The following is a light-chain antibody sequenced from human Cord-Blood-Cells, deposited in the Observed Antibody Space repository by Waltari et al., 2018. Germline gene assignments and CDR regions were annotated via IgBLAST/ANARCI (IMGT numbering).Light chain of an antibody. CDR2: RNN. Sequence: QSVLTQPPSASATPGQRVTISCSGSSSNIGSNYVYWYQQLPGTAPKPPIYRNNQRPSGVPDRFSGSKSGTSASLAISGLRSEDEADYYCAAWDDSLSGWVFGGGTKLTVL. CDR3: AAWDDSLSGWV. J-gene: IGLJ3*02. CDR1: SSNIGSNY. V-gene: IGLV1-47*01.